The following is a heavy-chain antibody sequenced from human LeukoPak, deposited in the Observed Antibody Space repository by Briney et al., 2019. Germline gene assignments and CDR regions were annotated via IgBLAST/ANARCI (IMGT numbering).Heavy chain of an antibody. CDR1: GFTFSNYA. D-gene: IGHD2-21*02. CDR3: TKGIVVMTAISGNSFDY. Sequence: GGSLRLSCAASGFTFSNYAMNWVRQAPEKGLEWVSGTSGSGGSTNYADSVKGRFTISRDNSKNTLYLQMNSLRAEDTAVYYCTKGIVVMTAISGNSFDYWGQGTLVTVSS. CDR2: TSGSGGST. V-gene: IGHV3-23*01. J-gene: IGHJ4*02.